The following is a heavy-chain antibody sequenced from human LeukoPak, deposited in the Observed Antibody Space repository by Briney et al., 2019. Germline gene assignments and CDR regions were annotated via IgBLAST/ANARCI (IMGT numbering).Heavy chain of an antibody. CDR1: GGPLSGYY. CDR2: IYHSGST. D-gene: IGHD3-10*01. V-gene: IGHV4-59*08. J-gene: IGHJ4*02. Sequence: KPSETLSLTCTVSGGPLSGYYWSWIRHPPGKGLEWIGYIYHSGSTNSNPSLRSRLTISVDTSKNQFSLKLRSVTAADTAVYYCARRDYSSYYFDYWGQGSLVTVSS. CDR3: ARRDYSSYYFDY.